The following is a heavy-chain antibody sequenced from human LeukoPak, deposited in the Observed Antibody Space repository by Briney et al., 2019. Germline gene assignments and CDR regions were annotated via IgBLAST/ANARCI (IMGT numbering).Heavy chain of an antibody. J-gene: IGHJ3*02. CDR1: GFTFSTYW. CDR2: IKEDGKEK. V-gene: IGHV3-7*01. D-gene: IGHD6-19*01. Sequence: PGGSLRLSCVASGFTFSTYWMSWVRQAPGKGLEWVANIKEDGKEKYSVDSVKGRFTISRDNAKNSLYLQMNNLRVEDTAVYYCATSQTSSGRYGNAFDIRGQGTMVTVSS. CDR3: ATSQTSSGRYGNAFDI.